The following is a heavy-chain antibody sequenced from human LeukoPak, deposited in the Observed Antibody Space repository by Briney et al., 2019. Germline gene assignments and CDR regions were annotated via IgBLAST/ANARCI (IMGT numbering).Heavy chain of an antibody. CDR3: ARGYCGGDCYSEFDY. D-gene: IGHD2-21*02. Sequence: GGSLRLSCAASGFTFSSYSMNWVRQAPGKGLEWVSSISSSSSYIYYADSVKGRFTISRDNAKNSLYLQMNSLRAEDTAVYYCARGYCGGDCYSEFDYWGQGTLVTVSS. J-gene: IGHJ4*02. CDR1: GFTFSSYS. CDR2: ISSSSSYI. V-gene: IGHV3-21*01.